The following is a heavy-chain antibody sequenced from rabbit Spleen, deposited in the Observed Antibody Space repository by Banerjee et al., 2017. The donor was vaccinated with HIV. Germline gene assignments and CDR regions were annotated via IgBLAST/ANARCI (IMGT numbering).Heavy chain of an antibody. CDR2: IAAGSSGNT. CDR1: GFDFSNYG. CDR3: ARFYAGYGDFGYAAM. Sequence: EQLVESGGGLVQPGGSLKLSCKASGFDFSNYGVTWVRQAPGKGLEWIACIAAGSSGNTYYASWAKGRFTISKTSSTTVTLQMTSLTAADTATYFCARFYAGYGDFGYAAMWGQGTLVTVS. D-gene: IGHD7-1*01. V-gene: IGHV1S45*01. J-gene: IGHJ6*01.